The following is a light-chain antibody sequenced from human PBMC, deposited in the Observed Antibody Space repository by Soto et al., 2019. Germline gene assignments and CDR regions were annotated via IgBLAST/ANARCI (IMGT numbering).Light chain of an antibody. CDR1: QTITNW. J-gene: IGKJ1*01. Sequence: DIQMTQSPSILSASVGDRVTITCRSSQTITNWLAWYQQKPGKAPRLLIYDASSLESWVPSRFSGSGSGTEFTLTISSLQSDDFATYYCQQYNSYSTFGQGTKVDIK. V-gene: IGKV1-5*01. CDR3: QQYNSYST. CDR2: DAS.